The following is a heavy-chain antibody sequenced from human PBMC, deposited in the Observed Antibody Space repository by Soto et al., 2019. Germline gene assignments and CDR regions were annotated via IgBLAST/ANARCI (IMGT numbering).Heavy chain of an antibody. J-gene: IGHJ3*01. D-gene: IGHD3-10*01. CDR2: IYHSGST. CDR3: ARETRYYGSGGPDAFDL. Sequence: QLQLQESGSGLVKPSQTLSLTCAVSGGSISSGGYSWSWIRQPPGKGLEWIGYIYHSGSTYYNPAPKSRVTISVDRSKNQFSLKLSCVTAADTAEYYCARETRYYGSGGPDAFDLWGQGTMVTV. V-gene: IGHV4-30-2*01. CDR1: GGSISSGGYS.